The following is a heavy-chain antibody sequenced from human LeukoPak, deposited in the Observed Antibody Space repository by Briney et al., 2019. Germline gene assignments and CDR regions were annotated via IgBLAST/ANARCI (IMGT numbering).Heavy chain of an antibody. V-gene: IGHV1-3*01. CDR2: INAGNGNT. Sequence: ASVKVSCKASGYTFTSYAMHWVRQAAGQRREWMGWINAGNGNTKYSQKFQGRVTITRDTSASTAYMELSSLRSEGTAVYYCARAYYGSGSYYRGWFDPWGQGTLVTVSS. J-gene: IGHJ5*02. CDR3: ARAYYGSGSYYRGWFDP. CDR1: GYTFTSYA. D-gene: IGHD3-10*01.